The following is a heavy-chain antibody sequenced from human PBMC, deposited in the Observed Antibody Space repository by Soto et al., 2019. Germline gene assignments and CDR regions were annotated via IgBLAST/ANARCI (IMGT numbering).Heavy chain of an antibody. Sequence: WWSLRLCCAASRFTFSTYSLNWFRQAPGKGLEWVSYISSSSSVIYYADSVKGRFTISRDNAKNSLHLQMDSLRDEDTAVYYCARDLMVRGVLRSGYFDYWGQGTQVTVSS. J-gene: IGHJ4*02. V-gene: IGHV3-48*02. CDR1: RFTFSTYS. CDR2: ISSSSSVI. D-gene: IGHD3-10*01. CDR3: ARDLMVRGVLRSGYFDY.